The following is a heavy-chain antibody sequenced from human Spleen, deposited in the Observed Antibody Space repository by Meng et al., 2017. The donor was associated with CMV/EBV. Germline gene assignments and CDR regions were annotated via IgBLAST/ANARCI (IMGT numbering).Heavy chain of an antibody. V-gene: IGHV3-30*18. Sequence: VQLVGSGGGVVQPGTSLRLYCVVSGFIFSKYGMHWVRQAPGKGLEWMSVISNDGSDKHYIDAVKGRFTISRDNSKNTLFLQMNSLKPEDTGIYYCGKDDSGTIDYWGQGTLVTVSS. CDR2: ISNDGSDK. D-gene: IGHD1-1*01. J-gene: IGHJ4*02. CDR3: GKDDSGTIDY. CDR1: GFIFSKYG.